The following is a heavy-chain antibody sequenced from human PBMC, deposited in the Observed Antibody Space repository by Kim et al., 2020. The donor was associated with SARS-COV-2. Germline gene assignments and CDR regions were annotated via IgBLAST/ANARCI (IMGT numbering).Heavy chain of an antibody. V-gene: IGHV7-4-1*02. CDR1: GYTFTSYA. CDR3: ARDRDDILTGYYYYYYYGMDV. D-gene: IGHD3-9*01. CDR2: INTNTGNP. J-gene: IGHJ6*02. Sequence: ASVKVSCKASGYTFTSYAMNWVRQAPGQGLEWMGWINTNTGNPTYAQGFTGRFVFSLDTSVSTAYLQISSLKAEDTAVYYCARDRDDILTGYYYYYYYGMDVWGQGTTVTVSS.